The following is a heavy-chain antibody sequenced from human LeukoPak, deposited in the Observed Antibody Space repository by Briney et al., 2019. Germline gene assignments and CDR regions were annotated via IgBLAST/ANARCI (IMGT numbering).Heavy chain of an antibody. D-gene: IGHD1-26*01. V-gene: IGHV4-34*01. Sequence: SETPSLTCAVYGGSFSGYYWSWIRQPPGKGLEWIGEINHSGSTNYNPSLKSRVTISVDTSKNQFSLKLSSVTAADTAVYYCARQGGVGATSTDDYWGQGTLVTVSS. CDR1: GGSFSGYY. CDR3: ARQGGVGATSTDDY. CDR2: INHSGST. J-gene: IGHJ4*02.